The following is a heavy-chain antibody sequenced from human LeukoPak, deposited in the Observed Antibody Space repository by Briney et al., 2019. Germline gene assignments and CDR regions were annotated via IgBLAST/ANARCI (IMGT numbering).Heavy chain of an antibody. CDR1: GDSISSLY. Sequence: PSETLSLTCTVSGDSISSLYWSWIRQSPGKGLELIGYIYYSRNTNYNPSLKSRVTISLATSKNKFSLKVSSVTVADTAVYYCARVSDSRSRDAFDIWGQGTMVTVSS. V-gene: IGHV4-59*11. J-gene: IGHJ3*02. CDR2: IYYSRNT. CDR3: ARVSDSRSRDAFDI. D-gene: IGHD4-11*01.